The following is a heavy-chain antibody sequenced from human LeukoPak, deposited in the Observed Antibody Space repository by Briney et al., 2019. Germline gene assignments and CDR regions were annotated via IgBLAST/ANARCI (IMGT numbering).Heavy chain of an antibody. J-gene: IGHJ3*02. CDR1: GFTFSSRDW. V-gene: IGHV3-7*03. CDR3: ARAPYYYGSGRYAFDI. Sequence: GGSLRLSCVASGFTFSSRDWMTWVRQAPGKGLEWVANIKQDGSEKNYVDSVKGRFTISRDNAKNSVDLQMNSLRAEDTALYYCARAPYYYGSGRYAFDIWGQGTMVTVSS. CDR2: IKQDGSEK. D-gene: IGHD3-10*01.